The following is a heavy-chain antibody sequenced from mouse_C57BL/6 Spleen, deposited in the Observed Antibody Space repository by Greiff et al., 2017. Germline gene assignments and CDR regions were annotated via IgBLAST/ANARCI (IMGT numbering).Heavy chain of an antibody. V-gene: IGHV1-22*01. CDR1: GYTFTDYN. D-gene: IGHD1-1*01. Sequence: EVQLQESGPELVKPGASVKMSCKASGYTFTDYNMHWVKQSHGKSLEWIGYINPNNGGTSYNQKFKGKATLTVNKSSSTAYMELRSLTSEDSAVYYCARDYGSSGRFAYWGQGTLVTVSA. CDR3: ARDYGSSGRFAY. J-gene: IGHJ3*01. CDR2: INPNNGGT.